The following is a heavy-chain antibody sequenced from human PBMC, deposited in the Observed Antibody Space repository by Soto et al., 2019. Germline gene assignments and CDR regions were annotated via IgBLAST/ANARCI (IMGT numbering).Heavy chain of an antibody. CDR1: GGSISSGGYY. J-gene: IGHJ5*02. CDR2: IHYSGST. D-gene: IGHD4-17*01. Sequence: QVQLQESGPGLVKPSQTLSLTCTVSGGSISSGGYYWSWIRQHPGKGLEWIGYIHYSGSTYYNPSLKSLGTIAVDTSNNQFSLKLSSVTAADTAVYHCASARLEATVTPWGQGTPVTVSS. V-gene: IGHV4-31*01. CDR3: ASARLEATVTP.